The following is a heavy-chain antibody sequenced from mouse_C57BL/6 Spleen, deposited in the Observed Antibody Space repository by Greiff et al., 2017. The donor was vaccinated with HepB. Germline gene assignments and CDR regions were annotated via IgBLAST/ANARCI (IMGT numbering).Heavy chain of an antibody. Sequence: DVKLVESGGGLVKPGGSLKLSCAASGFTFSSYAMSWVRQTPEKRLEWVATISDGGSYTYYPDNVKGLFTISRDNAKNNLYLQMSHLKSEDTAMYYCARDEEGTTSSYYAMDYWGQGTSVTVSP. J-gene: IGHJ4*01. D-gene: IGHD5-5*01. CDR1: GFTFSSYA. V-gene: IGHV5-4*01. CDR3: ARDEEGTTSSYYAMDY. CDR2: ISDGGSYT.